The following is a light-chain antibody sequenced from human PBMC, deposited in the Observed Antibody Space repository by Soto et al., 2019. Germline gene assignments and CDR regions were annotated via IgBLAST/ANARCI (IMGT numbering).Light chain of an antibody. V-gene: IGKV1-5*03. CDR1: QSISSW. CDR2: KAS. J-gene: IGKJ2*01. Sequence: DIQMTQSPSTLSASVGDTVTITCRASQSISSWLAWYQQKPGKVPKILVYKASSLESGVPSRFSGSGYGTEFTLTISSLQPDDFATYYCQDYSSYSMYTFGQGT. CDR3: QDYSSYSMYT.